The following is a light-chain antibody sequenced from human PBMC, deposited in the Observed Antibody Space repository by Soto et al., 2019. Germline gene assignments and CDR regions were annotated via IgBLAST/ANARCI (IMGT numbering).Light chain of an antibody. CDR2: AAS. V-gene: IGKV1-9*01. CDR1: QGISSY. CDR3: QQLNRYPSPIFT. Sequence: IQLTQSPSSLSASVGDRVTITCRASQGISSYLAWYQQKPGKAPKLLIYAASTLQSGVPSRFIGSGSGTDFPLTISSLQPEDFATYYCQQLNRYPSPIFTFGPGTKVDIK. J-gene: IGKJ3*01.